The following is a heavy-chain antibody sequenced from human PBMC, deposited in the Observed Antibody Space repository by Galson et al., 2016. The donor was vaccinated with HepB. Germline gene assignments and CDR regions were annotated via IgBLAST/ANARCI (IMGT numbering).Heavy chain of an antibody. Sequence: SLRLSCAASGFTFSRYAMSWVRQAPGKGLEWVSVISGSGDRRYYADSVKGRFTISRDDSKSTLYLRMDSLRVEDTATYHCTKRCMTNACHNADDFWGQGTLVTVSS. CDR2: ISGSGDRR. CDR1: GFTFSRYA. V-gene: IGHV3-23*01. CDR3: TKRCMTNACHNADDF. J-gene: IGHJ4*02. D-gene: IGHD2-8*01.